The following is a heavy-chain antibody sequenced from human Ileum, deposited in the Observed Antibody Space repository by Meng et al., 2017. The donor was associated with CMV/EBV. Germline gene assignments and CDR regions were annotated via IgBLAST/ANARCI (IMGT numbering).Heavy chain of an antibody. CDR1: RNIITGYY. D-gene: IGHD1-26*01. CDR2: FKLNSGVI. V-gene: IGHV1-2*07. Sequence: QIKRGQAGRMRKKTRASERVSGKGTRNIITGYYIHWIGKSLGQELEWVRCFKLNSGVIDFAHKFQGRITLTRDRSISTSNMGLTRLIYDDTAVYYCARESLVYDYWGQGTLVTVSS. CDR3: ARESLVYDY. J-gene: IGHJ4*02.